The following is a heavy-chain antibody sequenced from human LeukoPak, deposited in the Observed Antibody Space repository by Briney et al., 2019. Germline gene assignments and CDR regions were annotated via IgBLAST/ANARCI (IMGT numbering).Heavy chain of an antibody. CDR3: ARDLVDYLDY. CDR2: IYYSGST. Sequence: SETLSLTCTVPGGSISSHYWSWIRQPPRKRLEWSGYIYYSGSTNYNPSLKSRVTISVDTSKNQFSLKLSSVTAADTAVYYCARDLVDYLDYWGQGTLVSVSS. D-gene: IGHD2-8*02. CDR1: GGSISSHY. J-gene: IGHJ4*02. V-gene: IGHV4-59*11.